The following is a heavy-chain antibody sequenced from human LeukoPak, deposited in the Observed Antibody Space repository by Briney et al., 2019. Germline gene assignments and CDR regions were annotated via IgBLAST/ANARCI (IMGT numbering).Heavy chain of an antibody. CDR3: TTELAGYCSITSCYLGVDRFDP. Sequence: GGSLRLSCAASGFTFSNAWMSWVRQVPGKGLEWVGRIRSNPDGGTTDYATPVKGRFTMSRDDSKYTLYLQMNSLKTEDTAVYYCTTELAGYCSITSCYLGVDRFDPWGQGTLVTVSS. D-gene: IGHD2-2*01. J-gene: IGHJ5*02. CDR2: IRSNPDGGTT. CDR1: GFTFSNAW. V-gene: IGHV3-15*01.